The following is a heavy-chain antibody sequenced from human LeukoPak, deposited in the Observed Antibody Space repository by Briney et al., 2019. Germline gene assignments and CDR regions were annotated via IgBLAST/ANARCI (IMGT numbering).Heavy chain of an antibody. CDR1: GFTFSSYA. CDR3: ARSSDYDYVWGSYRYGFDY. CDR2: INHSGST. D-gene: IGHD3-16*02. Sequence: PGGSLRLSCAASGFTFSSYAMSWVRQPPGKGLEWIGEINHSGSTNYNPSLKSRVTISVDTSKNQFSLKLSSVTAADTAVYYCARSSDYDYVWGSYRYGFDYWGQGTLVTVSS. J-gene: IGHJ4*02. V-gene: IGHV4-34*01.